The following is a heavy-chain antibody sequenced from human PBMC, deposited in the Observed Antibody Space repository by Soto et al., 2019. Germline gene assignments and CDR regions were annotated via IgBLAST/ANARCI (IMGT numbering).Heavy chain of an antibody. Sequence: SETLSLTCTVSGGSISSSSCYWGWIRQPPGKGLEWIGSIYYSGSTYYNPSLKSRVTISVDTSKNQFSLKLSSVTAADTAVYYCARHHRNPENISYMDVWGKGTTVTVSS. CDR1: GGSISSSSCY. D-gene: IGHD1-20*01. CDR2: IYYSGST. V-gene: IGHV4-39*01. J-gene: IGHJ6*03. CDR3: ARHHRNPENISYMDV.